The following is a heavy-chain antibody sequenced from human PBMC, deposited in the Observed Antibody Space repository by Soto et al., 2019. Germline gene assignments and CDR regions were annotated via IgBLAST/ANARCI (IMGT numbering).Heavy chain of an antibody. V-gene: IGHV1-3*01. J-gene: IGHJ6*03. CDR1: GYTFTSYA. CDR2: INAGNGNT. Sequence: GASVKVSCKASGYTFTSYAMHWVRQAPGQRLEWMGWINAGNGNTKYSQKFQGRVTITRDTSASTAYMELSGLRSEDTAVYYCASEVLPSSVFSYYYYMDVWGKGTTVTVSS. CDR3: ASEVLPSSVFSYYYYMDV. D-gene: IGHD3-10*01.